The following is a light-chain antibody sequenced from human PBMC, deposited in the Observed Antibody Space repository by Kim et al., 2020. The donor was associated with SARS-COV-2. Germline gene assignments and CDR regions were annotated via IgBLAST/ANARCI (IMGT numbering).Light chain of an antibody. V-gene: IGKV1-27*01. CDR2: SAS. CDR3: QKYNATPLT. Sequence: SSVGDRVTITCRASQGVSSSLSWCQQKPRKDPKVLIYSASALQSRVPSQFCSSGSGTDVTLTISSLLAADDATYYCQKYNATPLTFGQGTKVDIK. J-gene: IGKJ1*01. CDR1: QGVSSS.